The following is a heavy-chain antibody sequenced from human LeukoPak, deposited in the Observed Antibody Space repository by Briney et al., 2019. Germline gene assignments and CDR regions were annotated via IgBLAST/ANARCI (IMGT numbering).Heavy chain of an antibody. CDR3: ARGGGYDWGAFDY. J-gene: IGHJ4*02. CDR2: ISYSGST. V-gene: IGHV4-59*01. D-gene: IGHD5-12*01. Sequence: SETLSLTCTVAGGSINSYYWSWIRQPPGKGLGWIGFISYSGSTGYRPSLKSRVTISVDTSKNQFSLKLSSVTAADTAVYYCARGGGYDWGAFDYWGQGTRVTVSS. CDR1: GGSINSYY.